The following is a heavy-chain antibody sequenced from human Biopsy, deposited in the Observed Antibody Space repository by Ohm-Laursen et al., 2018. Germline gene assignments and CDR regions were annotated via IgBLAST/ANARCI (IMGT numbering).Heavy chain of an antibody. D-gene: IGHD6-25*01. V-gene: IGHV4-59*01. CDR1: GGSISSYY. J-gene: IGHJ4*02. CDR2: IYYSGTT. CDR3: ARHSAEKSGYDGDYFDY. Sequence: SETLSLTCTVSGGSISSYYWNWIRQPPGKGLEWIGYIYYSGTTDYSPSLKSRVTISIDKSKNQFFLKLSSVTAEDTAVYCCARHSAEKSGYDGDYFDYWGQGTLVTVSS.